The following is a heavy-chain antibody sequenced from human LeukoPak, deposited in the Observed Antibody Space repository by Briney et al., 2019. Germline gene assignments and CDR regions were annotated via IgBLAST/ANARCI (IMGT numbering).Heavy chain of an antibody. D-gene: IGHD3-10*01. J-gene: IGHJ4*02. CDR1: GYTFTSYY. CDR2: INPSGGST. Sequence: ASVKVSCKGSGYTFTSYYMHWVRQAAGQGLEWMGGINPSGGSTSYAQKFQGRVTMTRDTSTSTVYMELSSLRSEDTAVYYCARTRVVRGVIDPFFDYWGQGTLVTVSS. CDR3: ARTRVVRGVIDPFFDY. V-gene: IGHV1-46*01.